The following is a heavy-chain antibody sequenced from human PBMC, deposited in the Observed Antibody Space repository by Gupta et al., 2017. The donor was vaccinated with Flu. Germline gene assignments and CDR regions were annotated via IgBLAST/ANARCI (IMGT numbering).Heavy chain of an antibody. Sequence: EVQLVESGGGLVKPGGSLRLSCAASGLIFTNAWMTWVRQAPGKGLEWVGRIRSKFDGGSTDYAASVKGRFTISRDDSANTLYLQVNSLKTEDTAVYYCATENTFYDSAPYFDYWGQGTLVTVS. J-gene: IGHJ4*02. V-gene: IGHV3-15*01. D-gene: IGHD2/OR15-2a*01. CDR1: GLIFTNAW. CDR3: ATENTFYDSAPYFDY. CDR2: IRSKFDGGST.